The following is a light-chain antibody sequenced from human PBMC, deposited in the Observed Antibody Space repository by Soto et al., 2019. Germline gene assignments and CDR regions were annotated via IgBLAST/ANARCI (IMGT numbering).Light chain of an antibody. CDR2: GAS. Sequence: EIVMTQSPATLSVSPGERATLSCRASQSVSSNLAWYQQKPGQAPRLLIYGASTRATGIPARFSGSGSGTEFTLTISILQSEDFAVCYCQQYNNWPFTFGPGTKVDIK. CDR3: QQYNNWPFT. J-gene: IGKJ3*01. CDR1: QSVSSN. V-gene: IGKV3D-15*01.